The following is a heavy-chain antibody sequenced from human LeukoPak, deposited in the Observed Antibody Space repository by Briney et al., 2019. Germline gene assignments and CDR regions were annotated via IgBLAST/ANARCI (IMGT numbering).Heavy chain of an antibody. J-gene: IGHJ6*04. Sequence: GGSLRLSCAASGFTFSSYSMNWVRQAPGKGLEWVSSISSSNSYIYYADSVKGRFTISRDNAKNSLYLQMNSLRAEDTAVYYCARGRWIQLWENYYYYGMDVWGKGTTVTVSS. CDR1: GFTFSSYS. CDR2: ISSSNSYI. CDR3: ARGRWIQLWENYYYYGMDV. V-gene: IGHV3-21*01. D-gene: IGHD5-18*01.